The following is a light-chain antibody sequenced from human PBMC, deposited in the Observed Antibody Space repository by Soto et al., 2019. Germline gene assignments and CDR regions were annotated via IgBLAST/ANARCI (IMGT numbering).Light chain of an antibody. Sequence: QSVLTQPASVSGSPGQSITISCTGTSSDVGGYNYVSWYQQHPGKAPKLMIYEVSNRPSGVSNRFSGSKSGNTASLTISGPQAEDEADYYCSSYTSSSTLSVFGGGTKLTVL. V-gene: IGLV2-14*01. J-gene: IGLJ3*02. CDR2: EVS. CDR3: SSYTSSSTLSV. CDR1: SSDVGGYNY.